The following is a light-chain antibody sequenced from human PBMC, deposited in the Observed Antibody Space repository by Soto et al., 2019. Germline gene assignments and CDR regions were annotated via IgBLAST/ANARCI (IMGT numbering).Light chain of an antibody. CDR2: SNS. J-gene: IGLJ2*01. CDR3: ATWDDKLNGAV. V-gene: IGLV1-44*01. CDR1: SSNIGRNT. Sequence: QSVLTQPPSASGTPGQRVTISCSGSSSNIGRNTVNWYQQSQQLPGTAPKLLIYSNSQRPAGVPDRFSGSWSGTSASLAINGLQSDDEAVYYCATWDDKLNGAVFGGGTKLTVL.